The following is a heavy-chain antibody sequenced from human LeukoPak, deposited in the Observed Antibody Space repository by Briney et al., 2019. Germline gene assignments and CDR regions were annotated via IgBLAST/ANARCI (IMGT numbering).Heavy chain of an antibody. Sequence: PGGSLRLSCVASGFTFRSKWMHWVRQAPGKGLVWVARINTDGSIRTYADSVQGRFTISRDNAKNTVDLQMNSLRVEDSAVYYCVRDFEIVTTPAGITPGDDFDYWGQGALVIVSA. J-gene: IGHJ4*02. CDR3: VRDFEIVTTPAGITPGDDFDY. CDR1: GFTFRSKW. CDR2: INTDGSIR. V-gene: IGHV3-74*03. D-gene: IGHD2/OR15-2a*01.